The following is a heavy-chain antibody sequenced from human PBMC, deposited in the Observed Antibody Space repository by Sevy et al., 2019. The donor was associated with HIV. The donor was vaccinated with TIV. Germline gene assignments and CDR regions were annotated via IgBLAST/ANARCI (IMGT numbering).Heavy chain of an antibody. CDR2: IYSNGNS. D-gene: IGHD6-19*01. CDR1: GGSITSYS. J-gene: IGHJ5*02. V-gene: IGHV4-4*07. CDR3: AREGGASSAWFENWFGP. Sequence: SETLSLTCTVSGGSITSYSWSWIRQPAGKGLEWLGRIYSNGNSNYNPSLKSRVTMSVDKSKNQFSLKLTSVNAADTAVYFCAREGGASSAWFENWFGPWGQGTLVTVSS.